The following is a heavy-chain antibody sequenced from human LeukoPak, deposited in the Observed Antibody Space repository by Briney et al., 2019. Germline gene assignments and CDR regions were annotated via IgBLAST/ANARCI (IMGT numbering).Heavy chain of an antibody. J-gene: IGHJ1*01. CDR1: GDSVSSNTAA. Sequence: PSQTLSLTCAISGDSVSSNTAAWNWIRQSPSRGLEWLGRTYYRSKWHRDYPVSVKSRVTINPDTSKNQFSLQLNSVTPEDTAVYYCARSGYFAEYFHHWGQGALLTVSS. CDR3: ARSGYFAEYFHH. CDR2: TYYRSKWHR. V-gene: IGHV6-1*01. D-gene: IGHD3-22*01.